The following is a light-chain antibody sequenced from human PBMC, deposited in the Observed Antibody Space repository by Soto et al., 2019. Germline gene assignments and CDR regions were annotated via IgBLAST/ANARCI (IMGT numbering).Light chain of an antibody. V-gene: IGLV2-14*01. Sequence: QSALTQPASVSGSPGQSITIPCTGTSSDVGGYNYVSWYQQHPGKAPKLMIYEVTNRPSGVPYRFSGSKSGNTASLTISGLQAEDEAEYYCSSYTISSTLVFGGGTKLTVL. CDR3: SSYTISSTLV. CDR1: SSDVGGYNY. J-gene: IGLJ2*01. CDR2: EVT.